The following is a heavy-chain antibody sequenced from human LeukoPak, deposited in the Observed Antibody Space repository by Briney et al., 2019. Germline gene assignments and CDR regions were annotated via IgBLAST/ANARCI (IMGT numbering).Heavy chain of an antibody. J-gene: IGHJ4*02. CDR2: ISAYNGNT. CDR1: GYTFTSYG. Sequence: ASVKVSCKASGYTFTSYGISWVRQAPGQGLEWMGWISAYNGNTNYAQKLQGRVTMTTDTSTSTAYMELRSLRSEDTAVYYCARSAYYYGSGSYYGIDYWGQGTLVTVSS. CDR3: ARSAYYYGSGSYYGIDY. D-gene: IGHD3-10*01. V-gene: IGHV1-18*01.